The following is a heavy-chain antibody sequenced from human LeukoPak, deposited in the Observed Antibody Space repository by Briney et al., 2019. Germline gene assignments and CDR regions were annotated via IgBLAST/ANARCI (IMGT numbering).Heavy chain of an antibody. J-gene: IGHJ4*02. CDR2: IRYDGSNK. Sequence: GGSLRLSCAASGFTFSNYGMHWVRQAPGKGLEWVAFIRYDGSNKYYADPVKGRFTISRDNSKNTLYLQMNSLRAEDTAVYYCANNGLVAATTYFDYWGQGTLVTVSS. CDR1: GFTFSNYG. V-gene: IGHV3-30*02. D-gene: IGHD2-15*01. CDR3: ANNGLVAATTYFDY.